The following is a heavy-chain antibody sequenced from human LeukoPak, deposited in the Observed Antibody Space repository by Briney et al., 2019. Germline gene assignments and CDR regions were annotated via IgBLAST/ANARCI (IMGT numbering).Heavy chain of an antibody. J-gene: IGHJ4*02. CDR3: ATTSKQWLVLFDY. CDR1: GGSISSYY. CDR2: IYYSGST. D-gene: IGHD6-19*01. V-gene: IGHV4-59*08. Sequence: NPSETLSLTCTVSGGSISSYYWSWIRQPPGKGLEWIGYIYYSGSTNYNPSLKSRVTISVDTSKNQFSLKLSSVTAADTAVYYCATTSKQWLVLFDYWGQGTLVTVSS.